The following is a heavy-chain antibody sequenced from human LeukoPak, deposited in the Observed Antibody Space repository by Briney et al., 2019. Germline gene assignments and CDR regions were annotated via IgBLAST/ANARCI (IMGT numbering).Heavy chain of an antibody. V-gene: IGHV3-30-3*01. D-gene: IGHD1-1*01. Sequence: PGGSLRLSCAASGFTFSSYAMHWVRQAPVKGLEWVAVISYDGSNKYYADSVKGRFTISRDNSKNTLYLQMNSLRAEDTAVYHCARETALYYYYGMDVWGQGTTVTVSS. CDR2: ISYDGSNK. J-gene: IGHJ6*02. CDR1: GFTFSSYA. CDR3: ARETALYYYYGMDV.